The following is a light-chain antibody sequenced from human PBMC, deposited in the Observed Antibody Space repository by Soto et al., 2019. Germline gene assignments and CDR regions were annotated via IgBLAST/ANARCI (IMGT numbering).Light chain of an antibody. CDR1: SGDVGGYNY. V-gene: IGLV2-11*01. J-gene: IGLJ1*01. Sequence: QSVLTQPRSVSGSPGQSVTIPCTGTSGDVGGYNYVSWYQRHAGKGHKLIIYDVSERPSGVPDRFSASKSGNTASLTISGLQAEDEADYYCSSYAGNYVYVFGSGTKVTVL. CDR2: DVS. CDR3: SSYAGNYVYV.